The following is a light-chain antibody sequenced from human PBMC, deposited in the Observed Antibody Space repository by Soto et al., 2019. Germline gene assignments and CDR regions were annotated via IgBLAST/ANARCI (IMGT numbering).Light chain of an antibody. J-gene: IGKJ1*01. Sequence: EIVLTQSPGTLSLSPGERATLSCRASQSVSSRALAWYQQKPGQAPRRLIYGASRRATGIPDRFSGSGSWTDFTLTILRLEPEDFTVDYCQYYGTSPQTFGQGTPVDIQ. CDR3: QYYGTSPQT. CDR1: QSVSSRA. CDR2: GAS. V-gene: IGKV3-20*01.